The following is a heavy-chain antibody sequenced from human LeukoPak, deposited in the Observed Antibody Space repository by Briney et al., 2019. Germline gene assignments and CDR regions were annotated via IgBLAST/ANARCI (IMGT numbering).Heavy chain of an antibody. D-gene: IGHD6-13*01. CDR3: ARDIGQQLVNWFDP. CDR2: IIPIFGTA. CDR1: GGTFSSYA. V-gene: IGHV1-69*13. Sequence: SVKVSCKASGGTFSSYAISWVRQAPGQGLEWMGGIIPIFGTANYAQKFQGRVTITADESTRTAYMELSSLRSEDTAVYYCARDIGQQLVNWFDPWGQGTLVTVSS. J-gene: IGHJ5*02.